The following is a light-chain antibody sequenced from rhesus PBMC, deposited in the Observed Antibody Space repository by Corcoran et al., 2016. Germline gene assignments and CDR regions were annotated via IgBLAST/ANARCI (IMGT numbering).Light chain of an antibody. Sequence: DIQMTQSPSSLSASVGDRVTITCQASQGISSWLAWYQQKQGKAPKLLSYAAVSLQSGPPLRFSGSGSGTDFTLSINSLPPEEFATYYCQQHYNSPLTFDGGTKVEIK. CDR1: QGISSW. CDR2: AAV. J-gene: IGKJ4*01. V-gene: IGKV1-69*02. CDR3: QQHYNSPLT.